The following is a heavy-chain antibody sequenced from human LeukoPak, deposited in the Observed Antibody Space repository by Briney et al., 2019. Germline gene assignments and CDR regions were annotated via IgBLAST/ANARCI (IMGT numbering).Heavy chain of an antibody. V-gene: IGHV4-38-2*02. D-gene: IGHD5-12*01. J-gene: IGHJ6*03. CDR3: ARVYGGYDFNYYYYYMDV. Sequence: PSETLSLTCTVSGYSTSSGYYWGWIRRPPGKGREWIGSIYHSGTTTYNPSLKSRVTISVDTSKNQFSLRLTSVTAADTAVYYCARVYGGYDFNYYYYYMDVWGKGTTVTISS. CDR2: IYHSGTT. CDR1: GYSTSSGYY.